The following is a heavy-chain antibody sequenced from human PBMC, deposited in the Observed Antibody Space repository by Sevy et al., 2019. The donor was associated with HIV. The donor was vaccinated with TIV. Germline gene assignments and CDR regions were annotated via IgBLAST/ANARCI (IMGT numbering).Heavy chain of an antibody. D-gene: IGHD6-13*01. J-gene: IGHJ1*01. Sequence: GGSLRLSCAASGFSFSGSTIHWVRQASGKGLEWVGRIGKKTDSYATTYAASVKGRFTISRDDLKNTAYLQMHSLKSADTAVYYCISGWSIEAAGTGEYFQYWGQGTPVTVSS. CDR2: IGKKTDSYAT. CDR3: ISGWSIEAAGTGEYFQY. V-gene: IGHV3-73*01. CDR1: GFSFSGST.